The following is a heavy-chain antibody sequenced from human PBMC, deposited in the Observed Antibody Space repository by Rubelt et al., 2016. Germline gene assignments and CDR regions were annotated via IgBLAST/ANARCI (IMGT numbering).Heavy chain of an antibody. D-gene: IGHD2-2*01. J-gene: IGHJ5*02. CDR1: GGTFRSYA. V-gene: IGHV1-18*01. CDR3: ARGYCSSANCLFNWFDP. Sequence: QVQLVQSGAEVKKPGSSVKVSCKASGGTFRSYAISWVRQAPGQGLEWMGWISTYNGNTNYAQKLQGRVTMTTDTSTSPAYMELRSLRSDDTAMYFCARGYCSSANCLFNWFDPWGQGTLVTVSS. CDR2: ISTYNGNT.